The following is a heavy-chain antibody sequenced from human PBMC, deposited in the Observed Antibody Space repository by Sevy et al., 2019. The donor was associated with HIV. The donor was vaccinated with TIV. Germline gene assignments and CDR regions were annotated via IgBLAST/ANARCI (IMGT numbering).Heavy chain of an antibody. Sequence: ASVKLSCKASGYTFTSYGISWVRQAPGHGLEWMGWISAYNGNTNYAQKLQGRVTMTTDTSTSTAYMELRSLRSDDTAVYYCARYSSSWQLDPWGQGTLVTVSS. CDR1: GYTFTSYG. CDR3: ARYSSSWQLDP. V-gene: IGHV1-18*01. D-gene: IGHD6-13*01. CDR2: ISAYNGNT. J-gene: IGHJ5*02.